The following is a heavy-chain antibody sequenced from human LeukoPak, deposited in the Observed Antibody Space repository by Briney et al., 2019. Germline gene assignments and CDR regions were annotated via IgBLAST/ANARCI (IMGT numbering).Heavy chain of an antibody. V-gene: IGHV1-69*05. CDR3: ARGGGGYDPPTY. D-gene: IGHD5-12*01. Sequence: GASVKVSCKASGGTFSSYAISWVRQAPGQGLEWMGGIIPIFGTANYAQKFQGRVTITTDESTSTAYMELSSLRSEDTAVYYCARGGGGYDPPTYWGQGTLVTVSS. CDR2: IIPIFGTA. CDR1: GGTFSSYA. J-gene: IGHJ4*02.